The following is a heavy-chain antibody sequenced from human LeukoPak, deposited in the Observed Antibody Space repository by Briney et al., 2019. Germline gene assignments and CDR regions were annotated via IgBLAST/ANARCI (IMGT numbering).Heavy chain of an antibody. V-gene: IGHV4-59*01. D-gene: IGHD5-12*01. CDR1: GGSISSYY. CDR3: ARGGSGYDWFDP. CDR2: ISYSGTT. Sequence: SETLSLTCTVSGGSISSYYWSWIRQPPGKGLEWIGFISYSGTTNYNPSLKSRVTILVDTSKKQFSLKLSSVTAADTAVYYCARGGSGYDWFDPWGQGTLVTVFS. J-gene: IGHJ5*02.